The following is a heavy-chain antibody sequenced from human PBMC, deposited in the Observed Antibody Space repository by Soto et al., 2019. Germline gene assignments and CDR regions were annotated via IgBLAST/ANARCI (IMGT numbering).Heavy chain of an antibody. D-gene: IGHD3-10*01. CDR1: GFTFSSYA. CDR3: EKVFGSPHDAFDI. CDR2: INSNGRNT. Sequence: EVQLLESGGGLVQPGGSLRLSCAASGFTFSSYAMGWVRQAPGKGLEWVLSINSNGRNTYYADSVKGRFTISSDKSKNMVYLRMNSLRAEDTAVHHCEKVFGSPHDAFDIWGQGIMVTVSS. V-gene: IGHV3-23*01. J-gene: IGHJ3*02.